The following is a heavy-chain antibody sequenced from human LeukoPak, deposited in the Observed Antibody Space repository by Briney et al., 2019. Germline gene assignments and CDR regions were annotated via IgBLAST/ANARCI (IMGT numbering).Heavy chain of an antibody. CDR2: INHSGST. CDR1: GGSISSNSYY. J-gene: IGHJ6*02. V-gene: IGHV4-39*07. Sequence: SEALSLTCTVSGGSISSNSYYWSWIRQPPGKGLEWIGEINHSGSTNYNPSLKSRVTISVDTSKNQFSLKLSSVTAADTAVYYCARGVGYGATLNGMDVWGQGTTVTVSS. D-gene: IGHD4-17*01. CDR3: ARGVGYGATLNGMDV.